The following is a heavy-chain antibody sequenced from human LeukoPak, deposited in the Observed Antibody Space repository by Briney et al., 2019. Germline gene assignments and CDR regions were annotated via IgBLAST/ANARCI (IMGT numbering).Heavy chain of an antibody. CDR2: IYPGDYDT. D-gene: IGHD5-24*01. CDR3: ARRSYGYSSYYFDY. Sequence: GESLKISCQGSGYKFSNYWIGWVRQVPEKGLEWMGIIYPGDYDTRYSPSFQGQVTISADKSISTAYLQWSSLKASDTAMYYCARRSYGYSSYYFDYWGQGTLVTVSS. CDR1: GYKFSNYW. V-gene: IGHV5-51*01. J-gene: IGHJ4*02.